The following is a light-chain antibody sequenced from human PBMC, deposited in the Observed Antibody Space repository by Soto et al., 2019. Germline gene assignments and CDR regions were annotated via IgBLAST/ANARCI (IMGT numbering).Light chain of an antibody. CDR1: SSDVGGYNY. J-gene: IGLJ2*01. Sequence: QSALTQPASVSGSPGQSITISCTGTSSDVGGYNYVSWYQQHPGKAPKLMIYDVSNRHSGVSNRFSGSKSGNTASLAISGRQAEDEADYYCSSYKSTTIVFGGGTKLTVL. V-gene: IGLV2-14*01. CDR3: SSYKSTTIV. CDR2: DVS.